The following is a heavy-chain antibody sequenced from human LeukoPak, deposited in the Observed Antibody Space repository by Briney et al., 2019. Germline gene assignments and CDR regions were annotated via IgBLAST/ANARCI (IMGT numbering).Heavy chain of an antibody. Sequence: ASVKVSCKASGYTFTGYYMHWVRQAPGQGLEWMAWINPSSGGTNYAQKFQGRVTMTRDTSISTAYMELSRVRSDDTAVYYCARGDYFGNFGIGTSYYYYYMDVWGKGTTVTVSS. V-gene: IGHV1-2*02. CDR3: ARGDYFGNFGIGTSYYYYYMDV. CDR2: INPSSGGT. J-gene: IGHJ6*03. CDR1: GYTFTGYY. D-gene: IGHD2/OR15-2a*01.